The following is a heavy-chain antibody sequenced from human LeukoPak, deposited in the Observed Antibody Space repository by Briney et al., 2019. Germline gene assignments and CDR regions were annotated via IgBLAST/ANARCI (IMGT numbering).Heavy chain of an antibody. V-gene: IGHV3-30*04. J-gene: IGHJ4*02. D-gene: IGHD3-9*01. CDR1: GFTFSSYA. CDR2: ISYDGSNK. Sequence: PGRSLRLSCAASGFTFSSYAMHWVRQAPGKGLEWVAVISYDGSNKYCADSVKGRFTISRDNSKNTLYLQMNSLRAEDTAVYYCARVSYDILTGLYYFDYWGQGTLVTVSS. CDR3: ARVSYDILTGLYYFDY.